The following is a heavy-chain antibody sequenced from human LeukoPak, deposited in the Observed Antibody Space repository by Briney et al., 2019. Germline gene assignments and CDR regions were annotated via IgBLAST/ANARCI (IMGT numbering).Heavy chain of an antibody. D-gene: IGHD4-17*01. CDR3: ARVPRYSDYGAADY. V-gene: IGHV1-8*03. CDR2: MNPKSGDT. CDR1: GYSFTNYD. Sequence: ASVKVSCKASGYSFTNYDINWVRQATGQGLEWMGWMNPKSGDTGYSQKFQGRVFITRDTSINTAYMELSSLGSDDTAVYYCARVPRYSDYGAADYWGQGTLVTVSS. J-gene: IGHJ4*02.